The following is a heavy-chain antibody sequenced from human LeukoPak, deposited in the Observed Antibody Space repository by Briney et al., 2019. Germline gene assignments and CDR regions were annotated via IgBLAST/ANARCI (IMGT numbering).Heavy chain of an antibody. Sequence: VSXTXXGGTFXSYAISWVRQAPGQGLEWMGRIIPILGIANYAQKFQGRVTITADESTSTAYMELSSLRSEDTAVYYCARDLAVVTSYFDYWGQGTLVTVSS. V-gene: IGHV1-69*04. J-gene: IGHJ4*02. CDR1: GGTFXSYA. CDR2: IIPILGIA. D-gene: IGHD4-23*01. CDR3: ARDLAVVTSYFDY.